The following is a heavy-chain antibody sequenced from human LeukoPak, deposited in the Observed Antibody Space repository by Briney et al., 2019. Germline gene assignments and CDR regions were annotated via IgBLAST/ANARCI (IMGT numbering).Heavy chain of an antibody. Sequence: PGGSLRLSCAASGFSFSRAWMSWVRQAPGKGLEWVGRIKSKTDGGTTDYAAPVKGRFTISRDDSKNTLYLQMNSLKTEDTAVYYCTTDGWELADFDYWGQGTPVTVSS. J-gene: IGHJ4*02. V-gene: IGHV3-15*01. D-gene: IGHD1-26*01. CDR1: GFSFSRAW. CDR3: TTDGWELADFDY. CDR2: IKSKTDGGTT.